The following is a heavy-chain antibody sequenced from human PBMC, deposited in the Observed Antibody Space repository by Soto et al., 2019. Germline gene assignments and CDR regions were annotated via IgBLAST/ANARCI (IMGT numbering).Heavy chain of an antibody. CDR1: GFTFSSYA. CDR3: AKDLFEADILTGYEGGGMDV. CDR2: ISGSGGST. J-gene: IGHJ6*02. D-gene: IGHD3-9*01. V-gene: IGHV3-23*01. Sequence: GGSLRLSCAAPGFTFSSYAMSWVRQAPGKGLEWVSAISGSGGSTYYADSVKGRFTISRDNSKNTLYLQMNSLRAEDTAVYYCAKDLFEADILTGYEGGGMDVWGQGTTVTVSS.